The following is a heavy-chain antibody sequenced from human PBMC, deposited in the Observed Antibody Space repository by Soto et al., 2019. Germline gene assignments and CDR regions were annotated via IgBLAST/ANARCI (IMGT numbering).Heavy chain of an antibody. CDR1: GFTFSIYA. D-gene: IGHD3-22*01. CDR2: ISSDGSNK. CDR3: ERGGGYRLDY. J-gene: IGHJ4*02. V-gene: IGHV3-30*04. Sequence: QVQLVESGGGVVQPGTSLRLSCAASGFTFSIYAMHWVRQAPGKGLEWVALISSDGSNKYYADSVKGRFTISRDSSENTLYLQMSSLRAEDAAVYYCERGGGYRLDYWGQGTLVTVSS.